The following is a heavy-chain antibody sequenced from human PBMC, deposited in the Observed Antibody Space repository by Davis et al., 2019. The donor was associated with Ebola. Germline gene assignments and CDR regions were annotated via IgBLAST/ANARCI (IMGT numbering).Heavy chain of an antibody. CDR2: INPNSGGT. V-gene: IGHV1-2*04. CDR1: GYTFTGYY. J-gene: IGHJ5*02. D-gene: IGHD3-9*01. CDR3: ARDRHDILTGWFDP. Sequence: SVPVSCQASGYTFTGYYMHWVRQAPGQGLEWMGWINPNSGGTNYAQKFQGWVTMTRDTSISTAYMELSRLRSDDTAVYYCARDRHDILTGWFDPWGQGTLVTVSS.